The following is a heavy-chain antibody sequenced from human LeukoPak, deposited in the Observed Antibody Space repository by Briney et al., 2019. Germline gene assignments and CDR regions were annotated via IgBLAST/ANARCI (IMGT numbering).Heavy chain of an antibody. CDR2: ISGNGDNT. CDR3: ARQGYKTYYDFWSGYYAGSFDY. Sequence: GGSLRLSCAASGFTFSSYAMSWVRQAPGKGLEWVSGISGNGDNTYYADSVKGRFTISRDNSKNTLYVQMNSLGAEDTAVYYCARQGYKTYYDFWSGYYAGSFDYWGQGTLVTVSS. D-gene: IGHD3-3*01. CDR1: GFTFSSYA. V-gene: IGHV3-23*01. J-gene: IGHJ4*02.